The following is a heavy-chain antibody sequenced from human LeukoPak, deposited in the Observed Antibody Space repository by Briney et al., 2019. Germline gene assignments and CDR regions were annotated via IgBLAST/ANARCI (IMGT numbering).Heavy chain of an antibody. D-gene: IGHD3-3*01. CDR3: ATLTIFGVGSDY. Sequence: QPGGSLRLSCAASGFTFSSYAMHWVRQAPGKGLEWVAVISYDGSNKYYADSVKGRFTISRDNSKNTLYLQMNSLRAEDTAVYYCATLTIFGVGSDYWGQGTLVTVSS. V-gene: IGHV3-30-3*02. J-gene: IGHJ4*02. CDR1: GFTFSSYA. CDR2: ISYDGSNK.